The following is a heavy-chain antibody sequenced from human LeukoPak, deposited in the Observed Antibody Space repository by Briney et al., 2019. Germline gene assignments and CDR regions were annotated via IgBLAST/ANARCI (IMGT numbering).Heavy chain of an antibody. CDR1: GFTFSSYA. V-gene: IGHV3-23*01. J-gene: IGHJ4*02. CDR2: LSGTGGST. CDR3: TTRSPARYCSDGACYSSADY. Sequence: GGSLRLSCAASGFTFSSYAMSWVRQAPGKGLEWVSTLSGTGGSTYYADSVKGRFTISRDDSRNTLYLQMSSLNTEDTAVYYCTTRSPARYCSDGACYSSADYWGQGTLVTVSS. D-gene: IGHD2-15*01.